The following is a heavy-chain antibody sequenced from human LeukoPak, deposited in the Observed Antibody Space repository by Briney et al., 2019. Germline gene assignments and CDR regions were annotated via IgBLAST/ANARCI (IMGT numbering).Heavy chain of an antibody. Sequence: PGGSLRLSCAASGFTFSSYSMNWVRQAPGKGLEWVSYISSSSSTMYYADSVKGRFTISRDNAKNSLYLQMNSLRAEDTAVYYCARDQESPSVVATMDYWGQGTLVTVSS. CDR1: GFTFSSYS. CDR2: ISSSSSTM. J-gene: IGHJ4*02. V-gene: IGHV3-48*04. D-gene: IGHD5-12*01. CDR3: ARDQESPSVVATMDY.